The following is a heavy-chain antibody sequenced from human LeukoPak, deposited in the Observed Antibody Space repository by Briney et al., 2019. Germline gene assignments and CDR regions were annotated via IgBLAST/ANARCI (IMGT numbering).Heavy chain of an antibody. CDR3: ATSPPASDWFDP. D-gene: IGHD2-2*01. J-gene: IGHJ5*02. V-gene: IGHV1-24*01. CDR1: GYTLTELS. CDR2: FDPEDGET. Sequence: ASVKVSWKVSGYTLTELSMHWVRQAPAKGLEWMGGFDPEDGETIYAQKFQGRVTMTEDTSTDTAYMELSSLRSEDTAVYYCATSPPASDWFDPWGQGTLVTVSS.